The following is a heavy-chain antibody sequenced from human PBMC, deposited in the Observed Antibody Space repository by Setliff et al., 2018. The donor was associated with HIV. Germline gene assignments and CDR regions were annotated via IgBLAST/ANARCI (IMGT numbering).Heavy chain of an antibody. V-gene: IGHV4-4*09. Sequence: SETLSLTCTVSGVSISNYYWSWIRQPPGKGLEWIGYVYTSGSTNYNPSLKSRVTISEDTSKNQFSLKMRSVTAADTAVYYCATSPAGEILGSRPFYFDYWGQGTLVTVSS. D-gene: IGHD3-10*01. CDR1: GVSISNYY. J-gene: IGHJ4*02. CDR3: ATSPAGEILGSRPFYFDY. CDR2: VYTSGST.